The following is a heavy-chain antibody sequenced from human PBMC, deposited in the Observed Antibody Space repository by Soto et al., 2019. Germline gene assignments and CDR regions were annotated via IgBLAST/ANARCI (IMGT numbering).Heavy chain of an antibody. CDR3: VKDGRASIFGLVYDGSTI. J-gene: IGHJ3*01. D-gene: IGHD3-3*01. CDR1: GFTFGDYG. CDR2: ITWNSGAR. Sequence: GGSLRLSCGASGFTFGDYGMHWVRQAPGKGPEWVSGITWNSGARDYAETVKGRFTISRDNAKNTLYLQMNSLRPEDTALYYCVKDGRASIFGLVYDGSTIWGHGTMVTVAS. V-gene: IGHV3-9*01.